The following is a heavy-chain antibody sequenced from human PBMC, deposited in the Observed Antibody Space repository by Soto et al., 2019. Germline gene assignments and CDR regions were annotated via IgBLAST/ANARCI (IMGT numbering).Heavy chain of an antibody. CDR3: ARERDSYGQGANYFDY. V-gene: IGHV1-69*06. CDR1: GGTFSSYA. CDR2: IIPIFGTA. Sequence: QVQLVQSGAEVKKPGSSVKVSCKASGGTFSSYAISWVRQAPGQGLEWMGGIIPIFGTANYAQKFQGRVTITADKSTSTAYMELSSLRSEDTAVYYCARERDSYGQGANYFDYWGEGTIVTVSS. J-gene: IGHJ4*02. D-gene: IGHD5-18*01.